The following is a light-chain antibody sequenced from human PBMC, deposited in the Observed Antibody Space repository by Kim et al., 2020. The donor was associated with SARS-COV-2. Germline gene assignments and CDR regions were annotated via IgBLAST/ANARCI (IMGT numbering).Light chain of an antibody. V-gene: IGLV2-11*01. J-gene: IGLJ1*01. CDR2: DVN. Sequence: SALTQPRSVSGSPGQSITISCTGTSSDVGGYNHVSWYQQHPGKTFNVMIYDVNKRPSGVPDRFSGSKSGNTASLTISGLQAEDEADYYCCSYSGTSSSYVFGIGTKVTVL. CDR1: SSDVGGYNH. CDR3: CSYSGTSSSYV.